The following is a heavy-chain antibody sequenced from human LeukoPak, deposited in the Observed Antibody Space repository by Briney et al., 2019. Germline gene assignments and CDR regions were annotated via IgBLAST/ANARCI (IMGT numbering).Heavy chain of an antibody. Sequence: PGGSLRLSCAASGFTFSSYAMSWVRQAPGKGLEWVSAISGSGGSTYYADSVKGRFTISRDNSKNTLYLQMNSLRAEDTAVYYCAKGGDGYSSSWYGDYWGQGTLVTVSS. CDR2: ISGSGGST. V-gene: IGHV3-23*01. CDR1: GFTFSSYA. CDR3: AKGGDGYSSSWYGDY. J-gene: IGHJ4*02. D-gene: IGHD6-13*01.